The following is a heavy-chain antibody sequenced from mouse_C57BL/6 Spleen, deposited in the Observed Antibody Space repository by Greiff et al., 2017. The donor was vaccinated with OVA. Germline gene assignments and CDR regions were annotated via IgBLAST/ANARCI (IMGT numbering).Heavy chain of an antibody. J-gene: IGHJ1*03. Sequence: EVKLMESEGGLVQPGSSMKLSCTASGFTFSDYYMAWVRQVPEKGLEWVANINYDGSSTYYLDSLKSRFIISRDNAKNILYLQMSSLKSEDTATYYCARAGSSYWYFDVWGTGTTVTVSS. CDR2: INYDGSST. V-gene: IGHV5-16*01. D-gene: IGHD1-1*01. CDR1: GFTFSDYY. CDR3: ARAGSSYWYFDV.